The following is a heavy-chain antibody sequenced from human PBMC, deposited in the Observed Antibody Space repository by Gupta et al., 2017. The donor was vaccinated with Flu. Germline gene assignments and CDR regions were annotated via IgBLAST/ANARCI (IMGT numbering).Heavy chain of an antibody. CDR3: ARGGLGIPMWYFDF. Sequence: QVQVQQWGAGLLKPSETLSLTCAVYDWSFSGYYWSWIRQPPGKGLEWIGEINHGGSANYNPSLKSRVTISVDTSKKECSRKLSSGTDADTAIYYCARGGLGIPMWYFDFWGRGTPVTVSS. V-gene: IGHV4-34*01. CDR2: INHGGSA. D-gene: IGHD3-10*01. J-gene: IGHJ2*01. CDR1: DWSFSGYY.